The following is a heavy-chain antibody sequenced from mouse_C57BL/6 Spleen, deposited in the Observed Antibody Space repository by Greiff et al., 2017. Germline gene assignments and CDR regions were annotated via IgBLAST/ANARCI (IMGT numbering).Heavy chain of an antibody. CDR2: IDPETGGT. CDR1: GYTFTDYE. D-gene: IGHD1-1*01. CDR3: ITTVVADWYFDV. V-gene: IGHV1-15*01. Sequence: QVQLKESGAELVRPGASVTLSCKASGYTFTDYEMHWVKQTPVHGLEWIGAIDPETGGTAYNQKFKGKAILTADKSSSTAYMELRSLTSEDSAVYYCITTVVADWYFDVWGTGTTVTVSS. J-gene: IGHJ1*03.